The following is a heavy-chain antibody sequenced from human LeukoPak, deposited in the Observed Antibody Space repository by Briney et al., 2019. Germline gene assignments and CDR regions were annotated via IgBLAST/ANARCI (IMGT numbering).Heavy chain of an antibody. D-gene: IGHD1-1*01. Sequence: GGSLRLSCVASGFSFIAYGMHWVRQAPGKGLEWVAFIWFDGSNKYYADSVRGRFTISRDNSKNTLYLQMNSLRAEDTAVYYCARDPRREGGGNYFDDWGQGTLVTVSS. CDR2: IWFDGSNK. V-gene: IGHV3-33*01. CDR3: ARDPRREGGGNYFDD. J-gene: IGHJ4*02. CDR1: GFSFIAYG.